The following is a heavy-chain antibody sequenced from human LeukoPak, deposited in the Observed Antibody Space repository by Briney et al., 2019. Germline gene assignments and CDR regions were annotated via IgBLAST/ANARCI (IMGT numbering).Heavy chain of an antibody. D-gene: IGHD4-17*01. CDR3: ARLTTTVTSFDY. J-gene: IGHJ4*02. V-gene: IGHV1-2*02. CDR2: INPNSGGT. Sequence: GASVNVSCKASGYTFTGYYMHWVRQAPGQGLEWMGWINPNSGGTNYAQKFQGRVTMTRDTSISTAYMEMSRLRSDDTAVYYCARLTTTVTSFDYWGQGTLVTVSS. CDR1: GYTFTGYY.